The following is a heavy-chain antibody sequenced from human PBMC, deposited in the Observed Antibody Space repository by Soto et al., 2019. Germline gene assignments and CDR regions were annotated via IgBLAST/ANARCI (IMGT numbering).Heavy chain of an antibody. D-gene: IGHD3-16*01. CDR3: AQLGLMTFSHKHYFNH. CDR2: IESDGSST. J-gene: IGHJ4*02. CDR1: GFSFDNYA. V-gene: IGHV3-23*05. Sequence: PGGSLRLSCVASGFSFDNYAMSWVRQAPGKGLEWVSAIESDGSSTYYAASVKDRFIISRDNSKNTLYLQLNSLRAEDTAVYYCAQLGLMTFSHKHYFNHWGRGTLVTVSS.